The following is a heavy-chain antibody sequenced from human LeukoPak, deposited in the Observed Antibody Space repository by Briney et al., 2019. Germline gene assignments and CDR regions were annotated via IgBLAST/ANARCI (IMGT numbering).Heavy chain of an antibody. V-gene: IGHV3-7*01. J-gene: IGHJ3*02. Sequence: PGGSLRLSCAASGSTFSSYWMSWVRQAPGKGLEWVANIKQDGSEKYYVDSVKGRFTISRDNAKNSLYLQMNSLGAEDTAVYYCARDYWRDAFDIWGQGTMVTVSS. CDR3: ARDYWRDAFDI. CDR1: GSTFSSYW. D-gene: IGHD1-1*01. CDR2: IKQDGSEK.